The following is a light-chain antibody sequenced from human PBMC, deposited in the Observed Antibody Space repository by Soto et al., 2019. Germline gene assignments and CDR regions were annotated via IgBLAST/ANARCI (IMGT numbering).Light chain of an antibody. CDR1: QSVSSSS. CDR3: QQYGTSPQT. CDR2: GAS. J-gene: IGKJ1*01. Sequence: EIVLTQSPCTLSLSAGERATLSCRASQSVSSSSLAWYQQKPGKAPRVLIYGASSRATGIPERFSGSGSGTEFTLTISRLEPEDVAFYYCQQYGTSPQTFGQGTKVDIK. V-gene: IGKV3-20*01.